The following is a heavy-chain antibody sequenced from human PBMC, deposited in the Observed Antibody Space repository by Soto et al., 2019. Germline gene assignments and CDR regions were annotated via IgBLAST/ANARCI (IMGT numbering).Heavy chain of an antibody. V-gene: IGHV1-8*01. J-gene: IGHJ6*02. CDR1: GYTFTSYD. CDR2: MNPNSGNT. D-gene: IGHD3-10*01. CDR3: AKGAGVNYYYYYGMDV. Sequence: ASVKVSCKASGYTFTSYDINWVRQATGQGLEWMGWMNPNSGNTGYAQKFQGRVTMTRNTSISTAYMDMSSLRSEDTAVYYCAKGAGVNYYYYYGMDVWGQGTTFTVSS.